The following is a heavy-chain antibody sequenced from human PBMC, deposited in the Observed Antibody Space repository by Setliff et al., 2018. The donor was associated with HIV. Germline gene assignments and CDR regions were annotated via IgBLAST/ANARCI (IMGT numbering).Heavy chain of an antibody. CDR2: LYIRTGTT. CDR3: ARSQETSVAATEI. CDR1: GTSISDGTFY. J-gene: IGHJ3*02. Sequence: SETLSLTCTVSGTSISDGTFYWSWIRQPAGKGLEWIGHLYIRTGTTNYSPSLKGRVTISLDTSNNQFSLSLSSVTASDTAVYFCARSQETSVAATEIWGQGTMVTVSS. D-gene: IGHD2-15*01. V-gene: IGHV4-61*09.